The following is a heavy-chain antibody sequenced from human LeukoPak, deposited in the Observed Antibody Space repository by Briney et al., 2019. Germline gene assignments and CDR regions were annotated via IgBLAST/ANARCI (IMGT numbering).Heavy chain of an antibody. CDR3: ARDQSSGSSSYYYGMDV. CDR1: GGSISTYY. D-gene: IGHD1-26*01. J-gene: IGHJ6*02. Sequence: SETLSPTCTVSGGSISTYYWSWIRQPPGKGLEWNGYIYYSGNTNYNPSLRSRVTMSLGTSRNQFSLKLTSVTAADTAVYYCARDQSSGSSSYYYGMDVWGPGATVTVSS. CDR2: IYYSGNT. V-gene: IGHV4-59*01.